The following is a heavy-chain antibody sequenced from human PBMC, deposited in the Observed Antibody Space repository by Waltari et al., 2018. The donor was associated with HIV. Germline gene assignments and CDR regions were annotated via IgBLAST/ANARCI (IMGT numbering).Heavy chain of an antibody. V-gene: IGHV4-39*01. CDR3: ARHSGPYVHFFDL. CDR1: GVPLTSKNYY. J-gene: IGHJ2*01. D-gene: IGHD3-16*01. Sequence: QLQESGPALVKPSETLSLSCSVSGVPLTSKNYYWGWVRQSPGKRLDWIASVYYGGKTYNRPSRKSRLSLSLDTSKNRLSLNVTSVTAADTAVYYCARHSGPYVHFFDLWGRGTLVTVTS. CDR2: VYYGGKT.